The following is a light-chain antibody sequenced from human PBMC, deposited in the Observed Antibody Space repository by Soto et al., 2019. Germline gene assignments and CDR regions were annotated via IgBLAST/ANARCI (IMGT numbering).Light chain of an antibody. CDR2: GAS. J-gene: IGKJ1*01. Sequence: EIVLTQSPGTLSLSPGERAILSCRASQSVSSSYLAWYRQKPGQAPSLLIYGASSRATGIPDRFSGSGSGTDFTLTISSLQPEDFATYYCQQTNSFPRTFGQGTKVDIK. CDR3: QQTNSFPRT. V-gene: IGKV3-20*01. CDR1: QSVSSSY.